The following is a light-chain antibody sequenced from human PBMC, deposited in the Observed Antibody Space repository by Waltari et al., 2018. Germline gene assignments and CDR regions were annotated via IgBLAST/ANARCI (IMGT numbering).Light chain of an antibody. V-gene: IGLV4-69*01. CDR3: QAWGTGIQGV. Sequence: QLGVTQSPSASASLGASVKLTCILSSGHSTNAVAWHQQQPEKGPRFLMKVNSDGSHSKGDGIPDRFSGSSSGAERYLTISSLQSEDGADYYCQAWGTGIQGVFGGGTKLTVL. CDR1: SGHSTNA. CDR2: VNSDGSH. J-gene: IGLJ3*02.